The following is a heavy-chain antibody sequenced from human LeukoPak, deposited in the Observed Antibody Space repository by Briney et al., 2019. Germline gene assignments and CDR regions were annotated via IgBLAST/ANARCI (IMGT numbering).Heavy chain of an antibody. V-gene: IGHV1-8*01. J-gene: IGHJ4*02. D-gene: IGHD2-15*01. CDR1: GYTSTSYD. CDR2: MNPNSGNT. CDR3: ARVAHRGDCYDY. Sequence: ASVKVSCKASGYTSTSYDINWVRQATGQGLEWMGWMNPNSGNTGYAQKFQGRVTMTRNTSISTAYMELSSLRSEDTAVYYCARVAHRGDCYDYWGQGTLVTVSS.